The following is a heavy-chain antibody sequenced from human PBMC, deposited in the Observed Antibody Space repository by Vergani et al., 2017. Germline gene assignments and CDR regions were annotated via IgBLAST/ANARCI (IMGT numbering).Heavy chain of an antibody. Sequence: QVQLVESGGGVVQPGRSLRLSCAASGFTFSSYGMHWVRQAPGKGLEWVAVISYDGSNKYYADSVKGRFTISRDNSKNTLYLQMNSLRAEDTAVYYCAKDSTARDYYYYGMDVWGQGTTVTVS. CDR1: GFTFSSYG. CDR3: AKDSTARDYYYYGMDV. V-gene: IGHV3-30*18. J-gene: IGHJ6*02. CDR2: ISYDGSNK. D-gene: IGHD2-21*02.